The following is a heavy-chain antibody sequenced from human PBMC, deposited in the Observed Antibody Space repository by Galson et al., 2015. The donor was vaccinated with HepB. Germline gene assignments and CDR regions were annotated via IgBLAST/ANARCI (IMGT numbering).Heavy chain of an antibody. CDR2: ISGSGGST. Sequence: SLRLSCAASGFTFSSYAMSWVRQAPGKGLEWVSAISGSGGSTYYADSVKGRFTISRDNSKNTLYLQMNSLRAEDTAVYYCAKDSTGYSSSWFYYYGMDVWGQGTTVTVSS. V-gene: IGHV3-23*01. CDR1: GFTFSSYA. J-gene: IGHJ6*02. D-gene: IGHD6-13*01. CDR3: AKDSTGYSSSWFYYYGMDV.